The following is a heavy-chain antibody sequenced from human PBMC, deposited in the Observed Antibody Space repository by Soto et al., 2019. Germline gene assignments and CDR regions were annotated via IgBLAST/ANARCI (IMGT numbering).Heavy chain of an antibody. V-gene: IGHV3-21*06. J-gene: IGHJ4*02. CDR3: ARDIASPGGDYFDS. D-gene: IGHD2-21*01. Sequence: EVQLVESGGGLVKAGGSLRLFCTASGFTFRNYNMNWVRQAPGKGLEWVSAISTGGAYMFYADSVKGRFTISRDNAQNSLFLKMDRQRAGDTAVYYCARDIASPGGDYFDSWGQGTLVTVSS. CDR2: ISTGGAYM. CDR1: GFTFRNYN.